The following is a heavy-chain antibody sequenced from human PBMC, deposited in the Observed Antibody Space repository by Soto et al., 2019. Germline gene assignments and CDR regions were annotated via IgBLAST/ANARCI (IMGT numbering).Heavy chain of an antibody. J-gene: IGHJ4*02. CDR3: AKKVNSGPGSQYFDY. D-gene: IGHD3-10*01. CDR2: FRTSGDGGTT. Sequence: ALRLSCAASGFTFSSYSMSWVRQAPGKGLEWVSGFRTSGDGGTTYYADSVKGRFTISRDNSKNMLFLQMNSLRAEDTAIYYCAKKVNSGPGSQYFDYWGQGILVTVSS. CDR1: GFTFSSYS. V-gene: IGHV3-23*01.